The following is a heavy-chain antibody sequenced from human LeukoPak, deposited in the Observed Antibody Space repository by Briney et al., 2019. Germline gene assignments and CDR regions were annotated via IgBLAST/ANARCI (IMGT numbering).Heavy chain of an antibody. D-gene: IGHD5-18*01. Sequence: GGSLRLSCAASGFTFSSYSMNWVRQAPGKGLEWVSYISSSSSTIYYADSVKGRFTISRDNAKNSLYLQMNSLRAEDTAVYYCARDVRDTAMVTRDYWGQGTLVTVSS. V-gene: IGHV3-48*01. CDR3: ARDVRDTAMVTRDY. J-gene: IGHJ4*02. CDR1: GFTFSSYS. CDR2: ISSSSSTI.